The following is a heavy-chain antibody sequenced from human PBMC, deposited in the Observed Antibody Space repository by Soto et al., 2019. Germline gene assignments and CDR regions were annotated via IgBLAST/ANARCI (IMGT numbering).Heavy chain of an antibody. J-gene: IGHJ4*02. CDR3: ARGGMEPVDY. V-gene: IGHV3-74*01. CDR1: GFTFSTYW. Sequence: EVQLVESGGGLVQPGGSLRLSCAASGFTFSTYWMHWVRQAPGKGLVWVSRISGDGSSTSYADSVKGRFTISRDNARNTLFLQMNSLTAEDTAVYYCARGGMEPVDYWGRGTLVTVSS. CDR2: ISGDGSST. D-gene: IGHD1-26*01.